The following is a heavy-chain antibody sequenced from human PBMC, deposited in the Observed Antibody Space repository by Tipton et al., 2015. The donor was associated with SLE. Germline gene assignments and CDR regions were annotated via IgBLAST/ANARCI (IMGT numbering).Heavy chain of an antibody. CDR1: GGSFSGYY. D-gene: IGHD1-26*01. CDR3: ARGLPATSWFDP. J-gene: IGHJ5*02. V-gene: IGHV4-34*01. CDR2: INHSGST. Sequence: TLSLTCAVYGGSFSGYYWSWIRQPPGKGLEWIGEINHSGSTNYNPSLKSRVTISVDTSKNQFSLKLSSVTAADTAVHYCARGLPATSWFDPWGQGTLVTVSS.